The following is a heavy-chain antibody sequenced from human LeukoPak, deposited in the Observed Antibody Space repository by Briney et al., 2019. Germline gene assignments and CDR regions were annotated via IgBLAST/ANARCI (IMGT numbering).Heavy chain of an antibody. V-gene: IGHV4-4*07. J-gene: IGHJ4*02. D-gene: IGHD3-22*01. Sequence: SETLSLTCTVSGGSISSYYWSWIRQPAGKGLEWIGRIYTSGSTNYNPSLKSRVPLSVDTSKTQFSLKLSSVTAADTAVYYCARSRSSGSYYTFDYWGQGTLVTVSS. CDR3: ARSRSSGSYYTFDY. CDR1: GGSISSYY. CDR2: IYTSGST.